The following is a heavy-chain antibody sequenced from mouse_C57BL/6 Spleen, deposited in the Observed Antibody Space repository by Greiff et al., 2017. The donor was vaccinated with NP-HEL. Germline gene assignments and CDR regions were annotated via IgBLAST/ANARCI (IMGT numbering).Heavy chain of an antibody. CDR2: INYDGSST. CDR3: ARGGGYYAMDY. V-gene: IGHV5-16*02. Sequence: EVHLVESEGGLVQPGSSMKLSCTASGFTFSDYYMAWVRQVPEKGLEWVANINYDGSSTYYLDSLKSRFIISRDNAKNILYLQMSSLKSEDTAMYYCARGGGYYAMDYWGQGTSVTVSS. CDR1: GFTFSDYY. J-gene: IGHJ4*01.